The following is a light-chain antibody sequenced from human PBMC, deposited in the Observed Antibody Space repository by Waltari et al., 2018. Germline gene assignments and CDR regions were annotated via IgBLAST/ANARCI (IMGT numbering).Light chain of an antibody. Sequence: DVVMTQSPLSLPVTLGQPASISCRSSQSLVYSDGNIHLSWFQQRPGQFPRRLICRVANRDSGVPGRCSGSGSGTDFTLRINRVAAEDVGVYYCMQGRHWPYTFGQGTKLEIK. CDR2: RVA. CDR3: MQGRHWPYT. J-gene: IGKJ2*01. V-gene: IGKV2-30*01. CDR1: QSLVYSDGNIH.